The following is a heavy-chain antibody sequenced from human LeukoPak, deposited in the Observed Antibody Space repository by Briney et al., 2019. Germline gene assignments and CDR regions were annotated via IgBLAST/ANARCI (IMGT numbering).Heavy chain of an antibody. CDR1: GYTFTGYY. CDR3: ARGRGLRYCSSTSCYAGNWFDP. J-gene: IGHJ5*02. Sequence: ASVKVSCKASGYTFTGYYMHWVRQAPGQGLEWMGWINPNGGGTNYAQKFQGRVTMTRDTSISTAYMELSRLRSDDTAVYYCARGRGLRYCSSTSCYAGNWFDPWGQGTLVTVSS. V-gene: IGHV1-2*02. D-gene: IGHD2-2*01. CDR2: INPNGGGT.